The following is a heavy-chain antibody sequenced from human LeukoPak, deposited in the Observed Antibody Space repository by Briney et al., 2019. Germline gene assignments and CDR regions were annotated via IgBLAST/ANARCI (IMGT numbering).Heavy chain of an antibody. CDR2: IWYDGSNK. V-gene: IGHV3-33*01. CDR1: GFTFSSYG. Sequence: GGSLRLSCAASGFTFSSYGMHWVRQAPGKGLEWVAVIWYDGSNKYCADSVKGRFAISRDNSKNTLYLQMNSLRAEDTAVYYCARAAPKAYYYYMDVWGKGTTVTVSS. CDR3: ARAAPKAYYYYMDV. J-gene: IGHJ6*03. D-gene: IGHD6-25*01.